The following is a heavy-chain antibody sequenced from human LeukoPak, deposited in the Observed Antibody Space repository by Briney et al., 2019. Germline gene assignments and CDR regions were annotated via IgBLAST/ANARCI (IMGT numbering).Heavy chain of an antibody. V-gene: IGHV3-48*04. J-gene: IGHJ4*02. CDR1: GFTFSSYG. Sequence: GGSLRLSCAASGFTFSSYGMNWVRQAPGKGLEWVSYISSSSSTIYYADSVKGRFTISRDNAKNSLYLQMNSLRAEDTAVYYCARDELWSGSAVGYWGQGTLVTVSS. D-gene: IGHD3-3*01. CDR3: ARDELWSGSAVGY. CDR2: ISSSSSTI.